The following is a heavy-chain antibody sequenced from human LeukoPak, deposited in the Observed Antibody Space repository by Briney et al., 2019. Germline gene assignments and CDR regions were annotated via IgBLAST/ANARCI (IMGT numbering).Heavy chain of an antibody. CDR3: AKGLPYYGTSGYLLNE. D-gene: IGHD3-22*01. V-gene: IGHV3-9*01. Sequence: GGSLRLSCAASGFNFEDYAMHWVRQTPGKGLEWVSGISWNSDAIGYADSARGRFTISRDNGKNSLYLQMRNLRPEDTAFYYCAKGLPYYGTSGYLLNEWGQGTLVTVSS. CDR1: GFNFEDYA. CDR2: ISWNSDAI. J-gene: IGHJ4*02.